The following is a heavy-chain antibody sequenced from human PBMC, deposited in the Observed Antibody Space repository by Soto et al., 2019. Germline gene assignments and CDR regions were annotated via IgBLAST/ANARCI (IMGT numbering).Heavy chain of an antibody. V-gene: IGHV3-74*01. J-gene: IGHJ6*04. CDR3: ARGWFGPDV. D-gene: IGHD3-10*01. Sequence: EVQLVESGGGLVQPGGSLRLSCAASGFTLSGRSMHWVRQAPGKGLVWVSGIDNAGTDSTYADSVKGRFTSSRDNAKNMLYLQMISPRVEDTAVYYCARGWFGPDVWGKGTTVTVSS. CDR1: GFTLSGRS. CDR2: IDNAGTDS.